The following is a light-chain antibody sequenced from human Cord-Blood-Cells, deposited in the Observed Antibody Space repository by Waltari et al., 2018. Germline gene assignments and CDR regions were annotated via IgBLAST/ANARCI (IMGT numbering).Light chain of an antibody. CDR1: QSIRSY. CDR3: QQSYSTPWT. J-gene: IGKJ1*01. V-gene: IGKV1-39*01. CDR2: AAS. Sequence: DIQMTQSPSSLSASVGDRVTITCRASQSIRSYLNWYQQKPGKAPKLLIYAASSLQSGVPSRFSGRGSGTDFTLTISSLQTEDFATYYCQQSYSTPWTFGQGTKVEIK.